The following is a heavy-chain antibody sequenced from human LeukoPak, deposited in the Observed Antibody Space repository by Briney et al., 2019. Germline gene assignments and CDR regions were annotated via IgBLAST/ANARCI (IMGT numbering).Heavy chain of an antibody. D-gene: IGHD3-10*01. CDR3: ARLRLQSYGRWPNLDY. J-gene: IGHJ4*02. Sequence: SETLSLTCAVSGGSISSGGYSWSWIRQPPGKGLEWIGYIYNSGSTYYNPSLKSRVTISVDRSKNQFSLKLSSLTAADTAVYYCARLRLQSYGRWPNLDYWGQGSLVTVSS. CDR1: GGSISSGGYS. CDR2: IYNSGST. V-gene: IGHV4-30-2*01.